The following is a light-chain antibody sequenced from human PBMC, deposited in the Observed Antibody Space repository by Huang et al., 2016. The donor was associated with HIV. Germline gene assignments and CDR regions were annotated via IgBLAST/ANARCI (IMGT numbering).Light chain of an antibody. CDR1: ESISEF. J-gene: IGKJ3*01. V-gene: IGKV1-39*01. CDR3: QQSYSMPLT. Sequence: DIQMTQSPASLSASVGDRVTITCRASESISEFLNWYQQKPGKAPHLLISDASRLQRGVPSRFSGSGSGTDFTLTITSLQPDDFATYYCQQSYSMPLTFGPGTKVDIK. CDR2: DAS.